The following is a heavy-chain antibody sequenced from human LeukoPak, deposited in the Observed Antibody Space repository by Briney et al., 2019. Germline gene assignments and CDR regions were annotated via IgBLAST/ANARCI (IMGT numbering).Heavy chain of an antibody. CDR2: ISWSSGTI. Sequence: PGGSLRLSCAASGFTFDDYAMHWVRQAPGKGLEWVSGISWSSGTIVYAHSVKGRFTISRDNAKNSLYLQMNSLRVEDTALYYCAKRLGSSGWGFDFWGQGTLVTVSS. V-gene: IGHV3-9*01. CDR3: AKRLGSSGWGFDF. J-gene: IGHJ4*02. D-gene: IGHD6-19*01. CDR1: GFTFDDYA.